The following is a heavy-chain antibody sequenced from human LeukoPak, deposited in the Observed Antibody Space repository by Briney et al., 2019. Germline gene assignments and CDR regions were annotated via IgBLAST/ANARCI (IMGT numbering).Heavy chain of an antibody. J-gene: IGHJ4*02. CDR1: GYTFTGYF. D-gene: IGHD3-22*01. CDR3: AKVDEPVTTYYYDSSGYYLDY. CDR2: INPNSGGT. V-gene: IGHV1-2*02. Sequence: ASVKVSCKASGYTFTGYFMHWVRQAPGQGLEWMGWINPNSGGTNYAQKFQGRVTMTRDTSISTAYMDLSRLRSDDTAVYYCAKVDEPVTTYYYDSSGYYLDYWGQGTLVTVSS.